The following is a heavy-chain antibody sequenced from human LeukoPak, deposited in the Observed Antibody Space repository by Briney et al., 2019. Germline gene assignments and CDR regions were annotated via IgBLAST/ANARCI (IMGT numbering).Heavy chain of an antibody. D-gene: IGHD6-19*01. Sequence: RSSETLSLTCTVSGGSISSYYWSWIRQPPGKGLEWIGYIYYSGSTNYNPSLKSRVTISVDTSKNQFSLKLSSVTAADTAVYYCPRHNRQWLVWEHAFYIWGQGKMVTVSS. CDR2: IYYSGST. V-gene: IGHV4-59*08. CDR3: PRHNRQWLVWEHAFYI. CDR1: GGSISSYY. J-gene: IGHJ3*02.